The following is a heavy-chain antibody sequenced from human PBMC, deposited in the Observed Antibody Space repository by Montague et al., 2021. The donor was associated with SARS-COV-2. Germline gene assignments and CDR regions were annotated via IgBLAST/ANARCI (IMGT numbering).Heavy chain of an antibody. CDR1: GFTFSSYA. J-gene: IGHJ4*02. Sequence: YLRLSCAASGFTFSSYAMHWVRQAPGKGLEWVAVIPYDGSNKYYVDSVKGRFTISRDNSKNTLYLQMNSLRAEDTAVYYCARDRAYYDFWSGPGADYWGQGTLVTVSS. D-gene: IGHD3-3*01. V-gene: IGHV3-30*04. CDR2: IPYDGSNK. CDR3: ARDRAYYDFWSGPGADY.